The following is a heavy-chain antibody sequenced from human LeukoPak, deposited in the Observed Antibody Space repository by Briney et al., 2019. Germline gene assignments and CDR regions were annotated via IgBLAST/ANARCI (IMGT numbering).Heavy chain of an antibody. CDR3: ARDSEGYYGSGISSGY. D-gene: IGHD3-10*01. CDR2: ISAYNGNT. V-gene: IGHV1-18*01. Sequence: ASVKVSCKASGYTFTSYGISWVRQAPGQGLEWMGWISAYNGNTNYAQKLQGRVTMTTDTSTSTAYMELRSLRSDDTAVYYCARDSEGYYGSGISSGYWGQGTLVTVSS. J-gene: IGHJ4*02. CDR1: GYTFTSYG.